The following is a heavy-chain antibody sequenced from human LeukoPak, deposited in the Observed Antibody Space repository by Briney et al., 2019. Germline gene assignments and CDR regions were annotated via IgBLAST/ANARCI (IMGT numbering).Heavy chain of an antibody. Sequence: PSETLSLTCTVSGGSISSNYWTWIRQSPGKGLEWIGYIYHSGSTYYNPSLTSRVTISVDTSKNQFSLKLSSVTAADTAVYYCARGTQYSSSWYYFDYWGQGILVTVSS. J-gene: IGHJ4*02. V-gene: IGHV4-59*01. CDR2: IYHSGST. CDR1: GGSISSNY. CDR3: ARGTQYSSSWYYFDY. D-gene: IGHD6-13*01.